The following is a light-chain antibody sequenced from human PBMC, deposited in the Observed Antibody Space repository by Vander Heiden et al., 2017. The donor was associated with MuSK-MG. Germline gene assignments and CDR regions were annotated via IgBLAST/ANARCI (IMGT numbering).Light chain of an antibody. CDR2: AAS. J-gene: IGKJ1*01. V-gene: IGKV1-8*01. CDR1: QGISSY. CDR3: QQYYSYPRT. Sequence: AIRMTQSPSSFSASTGDRVTITCRASQGISSYLAWYQQKPGKAPKLLIYAASTLESGVPSKFRRRGFGTDFTLTISCLQSEDFATYYCQQYYSYPRTFGQGTKVEIK.